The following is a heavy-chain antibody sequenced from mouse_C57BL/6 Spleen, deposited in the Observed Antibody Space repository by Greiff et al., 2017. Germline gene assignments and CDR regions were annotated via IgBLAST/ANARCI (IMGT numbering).Heavy chain of an antibody. CDR3: ASIYYDQYYFDY. CDR2: IHPNSGST. CDR1: GYTFTSYW. V-gene: IGHV1-64*01. D-gene: IGHD2-4*01. Sequence: QVQLQQPGAELVKPGASVKLSCKASGYTFTSYWMHWVKQRPGQGLEWIGMIHPNSGSTNYNEKFKSKATLTVDKSSSTAYMQLSSLTSEDSAVYYCASIYYDQYYFDYWGQGTTLTVSS. J-gene: IGHJ2*01.